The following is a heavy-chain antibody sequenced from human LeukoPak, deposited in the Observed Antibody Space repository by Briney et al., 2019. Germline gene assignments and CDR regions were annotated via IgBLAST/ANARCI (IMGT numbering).Heavy chain of an antibody. CDR1: GGSFSGYY. V-gene: IGHV4-34*01. D-gene: IGHD3-22*01. CDR3: ARGVRKSSGYYPGYYFDY. CDR2: INHSGST. J-gene: IGHJ4*02. Sequence: PSETLSLTCAVYGGSFSGYYWSWIRQPPGKGLEWIVEINHSGSTNYNPSLKSRVTISVDTSKNQFSLKLSSVTAADTAVYYCARGVRKSSGYYPGYYFDYWGQGTLVTVSS.